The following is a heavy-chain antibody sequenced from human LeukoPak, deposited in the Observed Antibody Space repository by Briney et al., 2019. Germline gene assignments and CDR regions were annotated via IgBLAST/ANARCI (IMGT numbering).Heavy chain of an antibody. D-gene: IGHD2-2*01. CDR1: GFTFSSYA. CDR2: ISGSGGST. Sequence: AGGSLRLSCAASGFTFSSYAMSWVRQAPGKGLEWVSAISGSGGSTYYADSVKGRFTISRDNSKNTLYLQMNSLRAEDTAVYYCAKDRYCSSTSCYPRWFDPWGQGTLVTVSS. V-gene: IGHV3-23*01. CDR3: AKDRYCSSTSCYPRWFDP. J-gene: IGHJ5*02.